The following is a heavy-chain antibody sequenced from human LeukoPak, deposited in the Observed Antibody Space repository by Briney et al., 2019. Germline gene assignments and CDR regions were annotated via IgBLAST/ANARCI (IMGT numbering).Heavy chain of an antibody. V-gene: IGHV1-8*01. Sequence: ASVKVSCKASGYTFTSYDINWVRQATGQGLEWMGWMNPNSGNTGYAQKFHGRVTMTRNTSISTAYMELSSLRSEDTAVYYCARGKFGYSSSWYGGEVDYWGQGTLVTVSS. D-gene: IGHD6-13*01. CDR3: ARGKFGYSSSWYGGEVDY. CDR2: MNPNSGNT. CDR1: GYTFTSYD. J-gene: IGHJ4*02.